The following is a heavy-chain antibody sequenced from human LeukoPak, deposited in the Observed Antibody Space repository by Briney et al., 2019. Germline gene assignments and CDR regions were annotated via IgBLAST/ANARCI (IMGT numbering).Heavy chain of an antibody. CDR3: TTYPVTTPYFFDY. CDR1: GFTFNNAW. J-gene: IGHJ4*02. CDR2: IKSKTDGGTT. V-gene: IGHV3-15*07. Sequence: GGSLRLSCAASGFTFNNAWMNWVRQAPGKGLEWVGRIKSKTDGGTTDYAAPVKGRFTISRDDSKNTLYLQMNSLKTEDTAMYYCTTYPVTTPYFFDYWGQGTLVTVSS. D-gene: IGHD4-17*01.